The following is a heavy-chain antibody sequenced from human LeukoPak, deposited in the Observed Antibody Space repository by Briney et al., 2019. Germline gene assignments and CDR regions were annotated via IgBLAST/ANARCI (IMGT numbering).Heavy chain of an antibody. CDR2: IKQDGTEK. V-gene: IGHV3-7*01. Sequence: PGGSLRLSCAASGFTLSNHWMIWVRQAPGKGLECVANIKQDGTEKYYLDSVKGRFTISKDNTKNTLFLYMNSLRPEDTAVYYCVRWSGTYPLYYLDYWGQGTPVTVSS. CDR3: VRWSGTYPLYYLDY. D-gene: IGHD1-26*01. CDR1: GFTLSNHW. J-gene: IGHJ4*02.